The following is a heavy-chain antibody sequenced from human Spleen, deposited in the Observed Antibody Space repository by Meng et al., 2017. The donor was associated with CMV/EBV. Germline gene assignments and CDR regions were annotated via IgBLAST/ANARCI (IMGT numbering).Heavy chain of an antibody. D-gene: IGHD3-22*01. J-gene: IGHJ5*02. CDR3: ARERGYYYDNSNYYNNWFDP. CDR2: ISSSSRTV. Sequence: GESLKISCVASGFTFSNYNMNWVRQAPGKGLEWISYISSSSRTVYYADSVKGRFTISRESAKNSLYLQMNSLRAEDTAMYYCARERGYYYDNSNYYNNWFDPWGQGTLVTVSS. CDR1: GFTFSNYN. V-gene: IGHV3-48*04.